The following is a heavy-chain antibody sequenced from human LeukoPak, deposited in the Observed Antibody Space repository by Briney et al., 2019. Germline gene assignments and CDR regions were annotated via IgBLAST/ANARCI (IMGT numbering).Heavy chain of an antibody. CDR2: IIPIFGTA. CDR1: GGTFISYA. J-gene: IGHJ6*02. V-gene: IGHV1-69*13. D-gene: IGHD2-2*02. Sequence: SAKVSCKASGGTFISYAISWVRQAPGQGLEWMGGIIPIFGTANYAQKFQGRVTITADESTSTAYMELSSLRSEDTAVYYCARDGTDCSSTSCYKPPYYYGMDVWGQGTTVTVSS. CDR3: ARDGTDCSSTSCYKPPYYYGMDV.